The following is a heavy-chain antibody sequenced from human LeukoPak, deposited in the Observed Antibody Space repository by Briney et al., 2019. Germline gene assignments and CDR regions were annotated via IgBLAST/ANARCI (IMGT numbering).Heavy chain of an antibody. CDR2: INPNSGGT. D-gene: IGHD2-15*01. V-gene: IGHV1-2*02. CDR3: TREWWGGLAGNGMDV. J-gene: IGHJ6*02. CDR1: GYTFTDYL. Sequence: ASVKVSCKASGYTFTDYLMHWVRQAPGQGLEWMGWINPNSGGTNYAQRFQGGVTMTRDTSISTAYMELSSLRSDDTAVYYCTREWWGGLAGNGMDVWGQGTTVTVSS.